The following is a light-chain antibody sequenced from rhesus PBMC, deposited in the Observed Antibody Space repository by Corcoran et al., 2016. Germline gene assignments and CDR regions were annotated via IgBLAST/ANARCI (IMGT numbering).Light chain of an antibody. CDR3: LQYSSSPFT. CDR1: QSISSW. CDR2: KAS. V-gene: IGKV1-22*01. J-gene: IGKJ3*01. Sequence: DIQMTQSPSSLSASVGDTVTITCRASQSISSWLDWYQQKPGKAPKPLIYKASSLQSGVPSRFSGNGSGTDFTLTISSLQPEDFATYYCLQYSSSPFTFGPGAKLDIK.